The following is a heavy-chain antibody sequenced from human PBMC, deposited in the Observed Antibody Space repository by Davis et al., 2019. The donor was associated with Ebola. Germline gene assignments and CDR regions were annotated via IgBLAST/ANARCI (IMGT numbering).Heavy chain of an antibody. Sequence: SQTPSLTRAISGDSVSSHSAAWNWIRQSPSRGLEWLGRTYYRSKWYNDYAVSVKSRITINPDTSKNQFSLQLNSVTPEDTAVYYCARGIAARTHFDYWGQGTLVTVSS. CDR3: ARGIAARTHFDY. D-gene: IGHD6-6*01. CDR2: TYYRSKWYN. V-gene: IGHV6-1*01. CDR1: GDSVSSHSAA. J-gene: IGHJ4*02.